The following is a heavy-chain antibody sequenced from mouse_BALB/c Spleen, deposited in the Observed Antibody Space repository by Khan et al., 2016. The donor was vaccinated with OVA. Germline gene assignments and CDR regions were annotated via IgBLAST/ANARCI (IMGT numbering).Heavy chain of an antibody. J-gene: IGHJ4*01. CDR2: IWSGGNT. CDR3: ARGMDY. CDR1: GFSLTSHG. V-gene: IGHV2-9*02. Sequence: QVQLKESGPGLVAPSQSLSITCTVSGFSLTSHGVNWVRQPPGKGLEWLGVIWSGGNTNYNSAPMSRLSISKDNSRSQVFLKMNSLQTADTAMYYCARGMDYWGQGTSVTVSS.